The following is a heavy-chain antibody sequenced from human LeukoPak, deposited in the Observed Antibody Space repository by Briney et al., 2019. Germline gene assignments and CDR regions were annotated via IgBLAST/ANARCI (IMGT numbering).Heavy chain of an antibody. V-gene: IGHV3-74*01. CDR1: GLTFSSHW. D-gene: IGHD6-6*01. Sequence: GGSLRLSCAASGLTFSSHWMHWVRQAPGKGLVWVSRITNDGSSTTYAASVKGRFTISRDNAKNMLYLQVNSLRAEDTAVYYCARDMDSSSHYFDYWGQGALVTVSS. J-gene: IGHJ4*02. CDR2: ITNDGSST. CDR3: ARDMDSSSHYFDY.